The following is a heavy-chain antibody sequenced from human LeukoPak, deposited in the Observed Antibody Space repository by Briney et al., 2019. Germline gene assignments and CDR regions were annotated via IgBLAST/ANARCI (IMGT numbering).Heavy chain of an antibody. CDR3: AREGSTDYYDSSGYYLDN. D-gene: IGHD3-22*01. V-gene: IGHV4-39*07. J-gene: IGHJ4*02. CDR2: IYYSGST. CDR1: GGSISSGSYY. Sequence: SETLSLTCTVSGGSISSGSYYWGWIRQPPGKGLEWIGSIYYSGSTYYNSSLKSRVTISLDTSKNQFSLNLFSVTAADTAVYYCAREGSTDYYDSSGYYLDNWGQGTLVTVSS.